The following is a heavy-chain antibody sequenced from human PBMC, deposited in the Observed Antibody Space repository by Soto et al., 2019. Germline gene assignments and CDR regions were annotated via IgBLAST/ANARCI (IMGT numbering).Heavy chain of an antibody. D-gene: IGHD3-3*01. CDR3: AKDRITIFGVVAPDFDY. V-gene: IGHV3-30*18. J-gene: IGHJ4*02. CDR1: GFTFSSYG. CDR2: ISYDGSNK. Sequence: QVQLVESGGGVVQPGRSLRLSCAASGFTFSSYGMHWVRQAPGKGLEWVAVISYDGSNKYYADSVKGRFTISRDNSKNTLYLQMNSPRAEDTAVYYCAKDRITIFGVVAPDFDYWGQGTLVTVSS.